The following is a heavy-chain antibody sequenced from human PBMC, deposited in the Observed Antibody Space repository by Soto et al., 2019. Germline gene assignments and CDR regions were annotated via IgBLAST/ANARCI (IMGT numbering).Heavy chain of an antibody. V-gene: IGHV3-74*01. D-gene: IGHD3-16*01. CDR2: TNEDGSII. J-gene: IGHJ4*02. CDR3: KGDVGGGGGY. CDR1: GFTFSSYW. Sequence: VGSLRLSCAASGFTFSSYWMHWVRQAPGKGLVWVSRTNEDGSIINYADSVKGRFTISRVNSKNTLYLEMNSLRVEDTAVYYCKGDVGGGGGYWGPGTLVTVSS.